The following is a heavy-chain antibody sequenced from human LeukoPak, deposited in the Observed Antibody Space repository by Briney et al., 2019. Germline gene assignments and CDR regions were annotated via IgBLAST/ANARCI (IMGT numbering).Heavy chain of an antibody. Sequence: GRSLRLSCAASGFTFSSYAMHWVRQAPGKGLEWVAVISYDGGNKYYADSVKGRFTISRDNSKNTLYLQMNSLRAEDTAVYYCARDRGWELLQRDYYYGMDVWGKGTTVTVSS. CDR3: ARDRGWELLQRDYYYGMDV. CDR2: ISYDGGNK. CDR1: GFTFSSYA. J-gene: IGHJ6*04. V-gene: IGHV3-30*04. D-gene: IGHD1-26*01.